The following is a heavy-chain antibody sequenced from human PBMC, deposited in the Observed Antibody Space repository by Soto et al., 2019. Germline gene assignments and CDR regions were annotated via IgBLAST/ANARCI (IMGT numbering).Heavy chain of an antibody. CDR3: VRDVGP. Sequence: GGSQRLSGAASGSSVRIKYINWVRQAPGKGLEWLSTIYTGGTPYYADSVRGRFTISRDNSRNTVFLQMNSLAAEDTAIYYCVRDVGPWGQGTLVTVSS. V-gene: IGHV3-53*01. CDR2: IYTGGTP. CDR1: GSSVRIKY. J-gene: IGHJ5*02.